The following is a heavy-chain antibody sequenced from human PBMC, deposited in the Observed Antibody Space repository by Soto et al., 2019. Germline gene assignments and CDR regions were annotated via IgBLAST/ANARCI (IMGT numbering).Heavy chain of an antibody. D-gene: IGHD6-13*01. J-gene: IGHJ4*02. V-gene: IGHV3-11*06. CDR3: ARAASAAGSRYFDY. CDR2: ISSTSRHT. Sequence: PGGSLRLSCAASGFTFSDYYVTWIRQAPGKGLEWLSYISSTSRHTDYADSVKGRFTISRDNANNSLYLQMNSLRVDDTAVYFCARAASAAGSRYFDYRGQGALVTVSS. CDR1: GFTFSDYY.